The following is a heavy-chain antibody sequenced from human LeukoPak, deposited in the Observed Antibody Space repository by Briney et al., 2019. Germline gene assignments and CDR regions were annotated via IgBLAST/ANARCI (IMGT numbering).Heavy chain of an antibody. CDR1: GGSISSGDYY. V-gene: IGHV4-30-4*08. D-gene: IGHD3-3*01. CDR2: IYYSGST. CDR3: ARAVNYDFWSGYYP. Sequence: SQTLSLTCTVSGGSISSGDYYWSWIRQPPGKGLAWIGYIYYSGSTYYNPSLKSRVTISVDTSKNQFSLKLSSVTAADTAVYYCARAVNYDFWSGYYPWGQGTLVTVSS. J-gene: IGHJ4*02.